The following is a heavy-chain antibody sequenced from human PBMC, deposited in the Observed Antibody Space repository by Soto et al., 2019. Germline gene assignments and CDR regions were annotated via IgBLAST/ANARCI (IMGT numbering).Heavy chain of an antibody. CDR3: AKDRARTRSYHSPGWFDP. V-gene: IGHV3-30*18. Sequence: QVQLVESGGGVVQPGRSLRLSCAASGFTFSSYGMHWVRQAPGKGLEWVAVISYDGSNKYYADSVKGRFTISRDNAKNTLYLQMNSLRAEDRAVDYWAKDRARTRSYHSPGWFDPWGKGTLVTVSS. D-gene: IGHD1-26*01. J-gene: IGHJ5*02. CDR2: ISYDGSNK. CDR1: GFTFSSYG.